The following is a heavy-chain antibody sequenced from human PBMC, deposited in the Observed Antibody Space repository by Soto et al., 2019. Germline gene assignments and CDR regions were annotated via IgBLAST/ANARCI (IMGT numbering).Heavy chain of an antibody. V-gene: IGHV3-64*01. J-gene: IGHJ6*03. CDR3: ASRFRLDFDYIVV. Sequence: EVQLAESGGGLAQPGGSLRLSCAASGFTLSGYAMDWVRQAPGKGLEYVSGMSSNGVGTYYANSVQGRFTISRDNFKMRVQLQMGSLRAEDMAGYYGASRFRLDFDYIVVLGKGITVSVSS. D-gene: IGHD1-1*01. CDR1: GFTLSGYA. CDR2: MSSNGVGT.